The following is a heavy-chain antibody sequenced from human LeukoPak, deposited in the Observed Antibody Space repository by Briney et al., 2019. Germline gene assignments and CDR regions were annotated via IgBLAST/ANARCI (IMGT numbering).Heavy chain of an antibody. V-gene: IGHV4-61*01. J-gene: IGHJ4*02. CDR2: IYYTGNT. Sequence: SETLSLTCTVSGGSISGSSYYWSWIRQPPGKGLEWIGYIYYTGNTNYNPSLKSRVTILIDTSKNQFSLKLNSVTAADTAVYYCARGPYCGGDCYPFDYWGQGTLVTVSS. CDR1: GGSISGSSYY. D-gene: IGHD2-21*02. CDR3: ARGPYCGGDCYPFDY.